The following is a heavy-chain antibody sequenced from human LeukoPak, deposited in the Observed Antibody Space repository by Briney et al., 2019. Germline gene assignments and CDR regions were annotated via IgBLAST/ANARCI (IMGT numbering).Heavy chain of an antibody. CDR2: IKSKGDGETI. V-gene: IGHV3-15*01. Sequence: PGGSLRLSCAASAFTFSNYAMNWVRQAPGKGLEWVGRIKSKGDGETIDYNTPVKGRFSISRDDSKNTLYLQMNSLKDEDTAMYYCTVRSSIWSQGTLVTVSS. D-gene: IGHD3-3*02. CDR3: TVRSSI. J-gene: IGHJ4*02. CDR1: AFTFSNYA.